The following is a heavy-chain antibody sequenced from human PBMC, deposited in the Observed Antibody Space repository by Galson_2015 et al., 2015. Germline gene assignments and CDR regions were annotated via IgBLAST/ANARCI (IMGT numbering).Heavy chain of an antibody. CDR3: AKDRPPRVAGTSPHGMDV. Sequence: SLRLSCAASGFTFSNYGMDWVRQSPDRGLEWVAGLSYDGSNVRYADSVRARFTISRDNSKNILDLQMNNLRYDDTAIYFCAKDRPPRVAGTSPHGMDVWGRGTTVVVSS. CDR1: GFTFSNYG. CDR2: LSYDGSNV. V-gene: IGHV3-30*18. J-gene: IGHJ6*02. D-gene: IGHD6-19*01.